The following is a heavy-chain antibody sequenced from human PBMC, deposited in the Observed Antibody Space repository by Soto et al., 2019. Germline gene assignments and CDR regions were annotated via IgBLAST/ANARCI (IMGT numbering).Heavy chain of an antibody. Sequence: QVQLQESGPGLVKPSGTLSLTCAVSGGSISSSNWWSWVRQPPGQGLEWIGKIYHSGSTNYNPSLKRRVTISVDKSKNQFSLKLSSVTAADTAVYYCARVYMVRGTIIRYFDYWGQGTLVTVSS. V-gene: IGHV4-4*02. CDR1: GGSISSSNW. J-gene: IGHJ4*02. CDR2: IYHSGST. CDR3: ARVYMVRGTIIRYFDY. D-gene: IGHD3-10*01.